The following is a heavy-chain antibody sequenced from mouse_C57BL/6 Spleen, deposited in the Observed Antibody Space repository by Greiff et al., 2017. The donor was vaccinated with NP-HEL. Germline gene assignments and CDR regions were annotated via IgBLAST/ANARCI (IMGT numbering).Heavy chain of an antibody. CDR3: TRIGHFDY. CDR1: GYTFTDYE. CDR2: IDPETGGT. Sequence: QVHVKQSGAELVRPGASVTLSCKASGYTFTDYEMHWVKQTPVHGLEWIGAIDPETGGTAYNQKFKGKAILTADKSSSTAYMELRSLTSEDSAVYYCTRIGHFDYWGQGTTLTVSS. J-gene: IGHJ2*01. V-gene: IGHV1-15*01.